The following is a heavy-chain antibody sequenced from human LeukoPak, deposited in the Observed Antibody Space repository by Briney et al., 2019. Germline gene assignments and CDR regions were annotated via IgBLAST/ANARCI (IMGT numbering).Heavy chain of an antibody. Sequence: GGSLRLSCAASGFTFSSYSMHWVRQAPGKGLGHVSAISSNGGSIYYANSMKGRFTISRDNSKNTLFLQMGSLRAEDMAVYYCASGTLTELDYWGQGTLVTVSS. CDR1: GFTFSSYS. V-gene: IGHV3-64*01. CDR2: ISSNGGSI. CDR3: ASGTLTELDY. D-gene: IGHD4-11*01. J-gene: IGHJ4*02.